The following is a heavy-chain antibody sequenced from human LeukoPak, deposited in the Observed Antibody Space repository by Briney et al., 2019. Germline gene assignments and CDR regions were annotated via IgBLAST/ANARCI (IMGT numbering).Heavy chain of an antibody. J-gene: IGHJ5*02. V-gene: IGHV4-39*01. CDR1: GGSISSSRYY. CDR2: IYYSGST. D-gene: IGHD2-21*01. Sequence: SETLSLTCTVSGGSISSSRYYWGWIRQPPGKGLEWIGSIYYSGSTYYNPSLKSRVTISVDTSKNQFSLKLSSVTAADTAVYYCARHVGMIWFDPWGQGTLVTVSS. CDR3: ARHVGMIWFDP.